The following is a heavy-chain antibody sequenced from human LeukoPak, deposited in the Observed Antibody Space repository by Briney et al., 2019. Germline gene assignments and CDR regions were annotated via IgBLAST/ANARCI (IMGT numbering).Heavy chain of an antibody. CDR2: INSDASAT. CDR3: ARDRYCGGDCYSNAFDI. Sequence: RGSLRLSCAASGFAFSTYSMNWVRQAPGKGLEWISCINSDASATYYADSVKGRFTISRDNAKNSLSLQMNSLRDEDTAVYYCARDRYCGGDCYSNAFDIWGQGTMVTVSS. CDR1: GFAFSTYS. V-gene: IGHV3-48*02. D-gene: IGHD2-21*02. J-gene: IGHJ3*02.